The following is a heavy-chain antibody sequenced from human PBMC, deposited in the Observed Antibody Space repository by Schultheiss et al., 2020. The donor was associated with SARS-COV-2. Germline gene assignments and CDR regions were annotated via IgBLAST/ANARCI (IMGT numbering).Heavy chain of an antibody. V-gene: IGHV1-46*01. CDR3: ARGVPGFEEEGFDY. CDR2: INPSGGTT. CDR1: GYTFTSYY. Sequence: ASVKVSCKASGYTFTSYYMHWVRQAPGQGLEWMGIINPSGGTTNYAQKFQGRVTMTTDRSTSTAYMELRSLRSDDTAVYYCARGVPGFEEEGFDYWGQGTLVTVSS. D-gene: IGHD3-10*02. J-gene: IGHJ4*02.